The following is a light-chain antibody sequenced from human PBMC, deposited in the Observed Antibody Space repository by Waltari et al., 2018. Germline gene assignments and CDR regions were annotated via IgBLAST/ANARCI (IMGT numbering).Light chain of an antibody. CDR1: QSVSSN. CDR2: DAS. Sequence: CRASQSVSSNLAWYQQKPGQPPRLLIYDASTRATGIPARFSGSGSGTEFTLTISSLQSEDFAVYYCQQYNDWPPLTFGGGTKVEIK. CDR3: QQYNDWPPLT. V-gene: IGKV3-15*01. J-gene: IGKJ4*01.